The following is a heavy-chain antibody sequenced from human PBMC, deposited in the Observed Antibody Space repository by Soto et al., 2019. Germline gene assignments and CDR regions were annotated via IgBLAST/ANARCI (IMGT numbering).Heavy chain of an antibody. CDR1: GYSFSSFW. CDR3: GRVRVDKAEGWFDP. V-gene: IGHV5-10-1*01. Sequence: GASLKISCQVSGYSFSSFWMTWVRQMPGKGLGWMGRIDPSDSYANYSPSFQGHVTFSADKSINTAYLQWSSLKASDTAMYYCGRVRVDKAEGWFDPWGQGTLVTISS. J-gene: IGHJ5*02. CDR2: IDPSDSYA. D-gene: IGHD5-18*01.